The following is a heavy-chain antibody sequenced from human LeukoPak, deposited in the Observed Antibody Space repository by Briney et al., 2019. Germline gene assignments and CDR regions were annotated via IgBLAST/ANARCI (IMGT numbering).Heavy chain of an antibody. V-gene: IGHV3-30-3*01. CDR3: ARTYSRESGYDFLFHY. D-gene: IGHD3-3*01. J-gene: IGHJ4*02. Sequence: PGRSLRLSCAAPGFTFSSYAMHWVRQAPGKGLEWVAVISYDGSNKYYEESVKGRFSISRDNSKNTLYLQMNSLRAEDTAGYYCARTYSRESGYDFLFHYWGQGTQVTVSS. CDR2: ISYDGSNK. CDR1: GFTFSSYA.